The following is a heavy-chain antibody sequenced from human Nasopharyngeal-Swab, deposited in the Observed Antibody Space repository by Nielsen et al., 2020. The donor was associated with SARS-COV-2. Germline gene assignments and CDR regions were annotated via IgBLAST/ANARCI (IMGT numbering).Heavy chain of an antibody. CDR1: GDSVSSISAA. J-gene: IGHJ2*01. Sequence: SQTLSLTCAISGDSVSSISAAWNWIRQSPSAGLEWLGRTYYRSKWYSDYAGSVKSRITINPDTSKNQFSLQLNSVTPEDTAVYYCARKRDWYFDFWGRGTLVTVSS. V-gene: IGHV6-1*01. CDR2: TYYRSKWYS. CDR3: ARKRDWYFDF.